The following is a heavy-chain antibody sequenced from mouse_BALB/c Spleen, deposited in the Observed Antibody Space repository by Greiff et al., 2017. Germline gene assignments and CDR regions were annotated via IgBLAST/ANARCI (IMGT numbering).Heavy chain of an antibody. D-gene: IGHD3-3*01. V-gene: IGHV5-4*02. CDR1: GFTFSDYY. CDR3: ARGGGTGFAY. CDR2: ISDGGSYT. Sequence: EVQGVESGGGLVKPGGSLKLSCAASGFTFSDYYMYWVRQTPEKRLEWVATISDGGSYTYYPDSVKGRFTISRDNAKNNLYLQMSSLKYEDTAMYYCARGGGTGFAYWGQGTLVTVSA. J-gene: IGHJ3*01.